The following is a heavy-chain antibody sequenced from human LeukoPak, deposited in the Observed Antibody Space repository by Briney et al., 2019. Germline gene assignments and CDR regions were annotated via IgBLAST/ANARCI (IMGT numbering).Heavy chain of an antibody. Sequence: ASVKVSCKASGYTFTGYYMHWVRQAPGQGLEWMGWINPNSGGTNYAQKFQGRVTMTRDTSISTAYMELSRLRPDDTAVYYCARAANPTYSSSWYGSYNWFDPWGQGTLVTVSS. CDR2: INPNSGGT. CDR1: GYTFTGYY. V-gene: IGHV1-2*02. D-gene: IGHD6-13*01. J-gene: IGHJ5*02. CDR3: ARAANPTYSSSWYGSYNWFDP.